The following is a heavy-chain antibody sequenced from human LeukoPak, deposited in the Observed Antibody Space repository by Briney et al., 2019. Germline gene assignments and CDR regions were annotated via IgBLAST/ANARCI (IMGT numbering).Heavy chain of an antibody. CDR2: IYYSGST. V-gene: IGHV4-31*03. D-gene: IGHD3-16*02. CDR3: ARDRGVLYDYVWGSYPRWDI. CDR1: GGSISSGGYY. Sequence: PSETLSLTCTVSGGSISSGGYYWSWIRQHPGKGLEWIGYIYYSGSTYYNPSLRSRVTISVDTSKNQFSLKLSSVTAADTAVYYCARDRGVLYDYVWGSYPRWDIWGQGTMVTVSS. J-gene: IGHJ3*02.